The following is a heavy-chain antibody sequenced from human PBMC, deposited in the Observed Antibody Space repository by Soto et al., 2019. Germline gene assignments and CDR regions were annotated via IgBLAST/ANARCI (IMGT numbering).Heavy chain of an antibody. CDR2: IYYSGST. Sequence: LSLTCTVSGGSVSSYDWIWMRQPPGKGLEWIGYIYYSGSTNYNPSLKSRVTISVDTSKNQFSLKLSSVTAEDTAVYYCARDLYCSSTSCYPDGGFDPWGQGTLVTVSS. D-gene: IGHD2-2*01. CDR3: ARDLYCSSTSCYPDGGFDP. J-gene: IGHJ5*02. CDR1: GGSVSSYD. V-gene: IGHV4-59*02.